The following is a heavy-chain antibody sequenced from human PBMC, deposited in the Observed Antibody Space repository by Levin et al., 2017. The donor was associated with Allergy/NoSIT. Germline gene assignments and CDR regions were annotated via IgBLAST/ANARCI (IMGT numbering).Heavy chain of an antibody. V-gene: IGHV4-4*02. CDR2: IYHSGST. CDR1: GGSISSSNW. CDR3: ARFEVAYAGDY. D-gene: IGHD2-8*02. Sequence: GSLRLSCAVSGGSISSSNWWSWVRQPPGKGLEWIGEIYHSGSTNYNPSLKSRVTISVDKSKNQFSLKLSSVTAADTAVYYCARFEVAYAGDYWGQGTLVTVSS. J-gene: IGHJ4*02.